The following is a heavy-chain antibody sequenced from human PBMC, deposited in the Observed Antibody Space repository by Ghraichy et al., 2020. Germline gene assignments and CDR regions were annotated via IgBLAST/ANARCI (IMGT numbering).Heavy chain of an antibody. V-gene: IGHV1-2*06. CDR3: ALATVVTGRAFDY. D-gene: IGHD4-23*01. CDR1: GYTFTGYY. J-gene: IGHJ4*02. CDR2: INPNSGGT. Sequence: ASVKVSCKASGYTFTGYYMHWVRQAPGQGLEWMGRINPNSGGTNYAQKFQGRVTMTRDTSISTAYMELSRLRSDDTAVYYCALATVVTGRAFDYWGQGTLVTVSS.